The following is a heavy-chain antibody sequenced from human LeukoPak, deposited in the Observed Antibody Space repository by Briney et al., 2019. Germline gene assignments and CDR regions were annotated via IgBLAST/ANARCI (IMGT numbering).Heavy chain of an antibody. CDR3: AKDLGLAAARPEYYFDY. V-gene: IGHV3-23*01. J-gene: IGHJ4*02. CDR2: IGSDNKS. D-gene: IGHD6-13*01. Sequence: GGSLRLSCEASGFTFSAYAMTWVRQAPGKGLEWVSSIGSDNKSHYSESVKGRFAISRDNSKSIVFLQLNSLRAEDTALYYCAKDLGLAAARPEYYFDYWGQGTLVTVSS. CDR1: GFTFSAYA.